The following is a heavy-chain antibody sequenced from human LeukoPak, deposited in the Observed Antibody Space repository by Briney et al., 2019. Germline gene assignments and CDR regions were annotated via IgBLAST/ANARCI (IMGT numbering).Heavy chain of an antibody. CDR2: ISPGGGTT. CDR1: GFAFGSEA. D-gene: IGHD2-2*01. J-gene: IGHJ4*02. CDR3: AIVRSGSASWALQIFDN. Sequence: GGSLRLSCAVSGFAFGSEAMSWVRQSPARGLEWVASISPGGGTTYYADYVKGRFTISRDNSNNTLYVQMNSLRAEDTAVYYCAIVRSGSASWALQIFDNWGQGTLVTVSS. V-gene: IGHV3-23*01.